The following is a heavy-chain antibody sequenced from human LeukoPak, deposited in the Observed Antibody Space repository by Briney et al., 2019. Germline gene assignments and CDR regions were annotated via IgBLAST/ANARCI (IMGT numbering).Heavy chain of an antibody. V-gene: IGHV3-13*01. CDR3: ARVVWGFNSGYDH. CDR2: IGTAGDS. J-gene: IGHJ5*02. Sequence: GGSLRLSCAASGFTFSNYDMHWVRQATGRGLECVSGIGTAGDSYYPASVKGRFTVSRENAKNSLYLQMNSLRVGDTALYYCARVVWGFNSGYDHWGQGTLVTVSS. D-gene: IGHD5-12*01. CDR1: GFTFSNYD.